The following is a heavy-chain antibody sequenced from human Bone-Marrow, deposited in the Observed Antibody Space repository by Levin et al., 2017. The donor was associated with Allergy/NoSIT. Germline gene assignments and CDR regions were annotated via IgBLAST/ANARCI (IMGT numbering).Heavy chain of an antibody. Sequence: ASVKVSCKASGYTFTSYHMHWVRQAPGQGLEWMGLLNTRSGSTNYAQRFQGRVTMTRDTSTSTVYMELTGLRSEDTAVYYCGRDKYYDSTGFYGSPFDYWGQGTLVTVSS. CDR2: LNTRSGST. J-gene: IGHJ4*02. D-gene: IGHD3-22*01. CDR1: GYTFTSYH. CDR3: GRDKYYDSTGFYGSPFDY. V-gene: IGHV1-46*01.